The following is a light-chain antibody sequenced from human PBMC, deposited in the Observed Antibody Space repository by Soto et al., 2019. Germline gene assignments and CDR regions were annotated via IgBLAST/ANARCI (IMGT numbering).Light chain of an antibody. V-gene: IGKV1-9*01. Sequence: DIQLTQSPSFLSASVGDRVTITCRASQGISTYLAWYLQRPGKAPKLLIYGASTLQSGVPSRFSGSGSGTELTLTISGLQPEDFGTYYCQQLNSDWYAFGQGTKLEIK. CDR1: QGISTY. J-gene: IGKJ2*01. CDR2: GAS. CDR3: QQLNSDWYA.